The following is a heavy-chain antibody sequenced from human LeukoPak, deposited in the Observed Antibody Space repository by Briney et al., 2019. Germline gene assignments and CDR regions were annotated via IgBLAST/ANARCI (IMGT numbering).Heavy chain of an antibody. CDR1: GGTFSSYA. Sequence: ASVKVSCKASGGTFSSYAISWVRQAPGQGLEWMGWICAYNGNTNYAQKLQGRVTMTTDTSTSTAYMELRSLRSDDTAVYYCASGSYSSGWYTADDAFDIWGQGTMVTVSS. CDR3: ASGSYSSGWYTADDAFDI. V-gene: IGHV1-18*01. J-gene: IGHJ3*02. D-gene: IGHD6-19*01. CDR2: ICAYNGNT.